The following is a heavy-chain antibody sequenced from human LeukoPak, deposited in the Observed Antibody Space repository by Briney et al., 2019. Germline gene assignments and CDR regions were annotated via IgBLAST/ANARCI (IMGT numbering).Heavy chain of an antibody. CDR3: ARTRYYYNSRSYGAPYYFDY. D-gene: IGHD3-10*01. Sequence: SETLSLTCTVSGGSISSYYWSWIRQPAGKGLEWIGRIYTSGSTNYNPSLKSRVTMSVDTSKNQFSLRLSSVTAADTAVYYCARTRYYYNSRSYGAPYYFDYWGQGTLVAVSS. V-gene: IGHV4-4*07. J-gene: IGHJ4*02. CDR2: IYTSGST. CDR1: GGSISSYY.